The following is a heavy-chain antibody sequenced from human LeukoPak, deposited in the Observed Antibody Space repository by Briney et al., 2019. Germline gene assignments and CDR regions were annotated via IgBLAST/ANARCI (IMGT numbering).Heavy chain of an antibody. Sequence: ASVKVSCKVSGYTLTELSMHWVRQAPGKGLEWMGGFDPEDGETIYAQKFQGRVTMTEDTSTDTAYMELSSLRSEDTAVYYCATGKDIVVVPTGDYFDYWGQGTLVTVSS. CDR3: ATGKDIVVVPTGDYFDY. V-gene: IGHV1-24*01. CDR1: GYTLTELS. D-gene: IGHD2-2*01. CDR2: FDPEDGET. J-gene: IGHJ4*02.